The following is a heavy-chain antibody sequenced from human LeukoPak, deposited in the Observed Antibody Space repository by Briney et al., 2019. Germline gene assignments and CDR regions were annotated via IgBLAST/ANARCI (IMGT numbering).Heavy chain of an antibody. Sequence: GGSLRLSCEASGFTFSSYCMHWVRQAPGKGLGWVSRINSDGSRTTYADSVKGRFPFSRDNAKNTLYLQMNSLRAEDTAVYYCASLFLCYGCSSSSHSFNIWGQGTMVTVSS. D-gene: IGHD6-6*01. CDR3: ASLFLCYGCSSSSHSFNI. CDR2: INSDGSRT. CDR1: GFTFSSYC. V-gene: IGHV3-74*01. J-gene: IGHJ3*02.